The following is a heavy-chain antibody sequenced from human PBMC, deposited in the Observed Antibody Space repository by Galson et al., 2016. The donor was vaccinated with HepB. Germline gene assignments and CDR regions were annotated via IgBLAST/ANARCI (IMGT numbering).Heavy chain of an antibody. CDR2: IYYSGST. CDR3: ARERQSDCRGGGCYTINYQYYGMDV. Sequence: TLSLTCTVSGGSISSGGYYWSWIRQHPGKGLEWIGYIYYSGSTYYNPSLKGRVTISVDTSMHQLSLKLSSVTAADTAVYHCARERQSDCRGGGCYTINYQYYGMDVWGQGTTVTVSS. D-gene: IGHD2-15*01. CDR1: GGSISSGGYY. J-gene: IGHJ6*02. V-gene: IGHV4-31*03.